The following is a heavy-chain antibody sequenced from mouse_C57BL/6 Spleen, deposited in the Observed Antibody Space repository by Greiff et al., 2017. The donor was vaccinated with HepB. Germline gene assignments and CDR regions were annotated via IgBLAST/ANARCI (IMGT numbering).Heavy chain of an antibody. CDR2: INPNYGTT. CDR1: GYSFTDYN. D-gene: IGHD1-1*01. V-gene: IGHV1-39*01. CDR3: ARSYYGSSLYAMDY. J-gene: IGHJ4*01. Sequence: EVQLQQSGPELVKPGASVKISCKASGYSFTDYNMNWVKQSNGKSLEWIGVINPNYGTTSYNQKFKGKATLTVDQSSSTAYMQLNSLTSEDSAVYYSARSYYGSSLYAMDYWGQGTSVTVSS.